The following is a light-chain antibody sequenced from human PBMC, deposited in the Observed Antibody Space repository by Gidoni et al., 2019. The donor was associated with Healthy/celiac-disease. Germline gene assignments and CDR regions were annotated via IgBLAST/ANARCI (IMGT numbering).Light chain of an antibody. V-gene: IGKV1-33*01. CDR1: QDISNY. CDR2: DAS. CDR3: QQYDNRIT. J-gene: IGKJ5*01. Sequence: DIQMTQSPSSLSASVGDRVTITYQASQDISNYLNWYQQKPGKAPKLLIYDASNLETGVPSRFSGSGSGTDFTFTISSLQPEDIATYYCQQYDNRITFGQXTRLGIK.